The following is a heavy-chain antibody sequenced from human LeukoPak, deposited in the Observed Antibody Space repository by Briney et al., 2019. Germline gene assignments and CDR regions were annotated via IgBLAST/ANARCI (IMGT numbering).Heavy chain of an antibody. CDR2: IKDGGTTT. CDR1: GFPFSTYW. CDR3: TTIRPGY. J-gene: IGHJ4*02. Sequence: PGGPLRLSCAASGFPFSTYWIHWVRQVPGKGLVWVARIKDGGTTTDYADSVKGRFTISRDDAKNTLYLHMNSLRVEDTAVYYCTTIRPGYWGQGTLVTVSP. D-gene: IGHD1-26*01. V-gene: IGHV3-74*01.